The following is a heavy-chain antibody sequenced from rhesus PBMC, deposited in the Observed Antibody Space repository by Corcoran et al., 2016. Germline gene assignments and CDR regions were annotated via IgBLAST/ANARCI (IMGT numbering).Heavy chain of an antibody. V-gene: IGHV4-65*01. J-gene: IGHJ4*01. CDR1: GGSVRSSNW. CDR2: ISGSSGRN. CDR3: ARGWNGLDY. Sequence: QVQLQESGPGLVKPSETLSLTCAVSGGSVRSSNWWSWIRQPPGQGLEWIGYISGSSGRNYYNPSLRSRVTSSTDTSKNQFSLRLSAVTAADTAVYYCARGWNGLDYWGQGVLVTVSS. D-gene: IGHD1-32*01.